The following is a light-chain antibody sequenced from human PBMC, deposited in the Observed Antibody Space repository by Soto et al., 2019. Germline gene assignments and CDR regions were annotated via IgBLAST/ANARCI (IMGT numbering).Light chain of an antibody. CDR3: QQYNSYSPLT. J-gene: IGKJ4*01. CDR2: DAS. V-gene: IGKV1-5*01. CDR1: QSISSW. Sequence: DIQMTQSPSSLSASVGDRVTVTYRASQSISSWLAWYQQKRGKAPKLLIYDASSLESGVPSRFSGSGSGTEFTLTISSLQPDDFATYYCQQYNSYSPLTFGGGTKVEIK.